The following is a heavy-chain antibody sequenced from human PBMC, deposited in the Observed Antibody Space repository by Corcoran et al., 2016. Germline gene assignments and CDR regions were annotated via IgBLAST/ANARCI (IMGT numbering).Heavy chain of an antibody. Sequence: EVQLVESGGGLVQPGGSLRLSCAASGFTFSRFWMSWVRQAPGKGLEWVAYIRQDGSQRSYVDSVKGRFTISRDNDMNSLYLQMNSLRAEDTAVYYCATNGAGGSFRFWGQGTLVTVSS. CDR1: GFTFSRFW. D-gene: IGHD3-16*01. J-gene: IGHJ4*02. V-gene: IGHV3-7*01. CDR2: IRQDGSQR. CDR3: ATNGAGGSFRF.